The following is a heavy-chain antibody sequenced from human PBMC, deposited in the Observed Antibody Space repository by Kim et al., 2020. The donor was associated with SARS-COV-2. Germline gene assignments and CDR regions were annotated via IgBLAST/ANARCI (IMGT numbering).Heavy chain of an antibody. CDR2: ISGSGGST. D-gene: IGHD2-2*02. CDR1: GFTFNSYA. CDR3: AKDSKRAPAAIVDY. V-gene: IGHV3-23*01. J-gene: IGHJ4*02. Sequence: GGSLRLSCTASGFTFNSYAMSWVRQAPGKGLEWVSAISGSGGSTYYADSVKGRFTISRDNSKNTRYLQMNSLRAEDTAVYYCAKDSKRAPAAIVDYWGQGTLVTVSS.